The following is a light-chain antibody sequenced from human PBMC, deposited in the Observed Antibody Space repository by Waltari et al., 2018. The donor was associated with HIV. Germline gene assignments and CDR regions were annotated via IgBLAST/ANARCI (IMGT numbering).Light chain of an antibody. Sequence: QSVLTQPPSVSGAPGQRVTISCTGSSSNIGAGYDVHWYQQLPGTAPKLLLYGNSNRPSGVPDRFPGSKSGTSASLAITGLQAEDEADYYCQSYDSSLSGSEWVFGGGTKLTVL. CDR3: QSYDSSLSGSEWV. CDR1: SSNIGAGYD. V-gene: IGLV1-40*01. J-gene: IGLJ3*02. CDR2: GNS.